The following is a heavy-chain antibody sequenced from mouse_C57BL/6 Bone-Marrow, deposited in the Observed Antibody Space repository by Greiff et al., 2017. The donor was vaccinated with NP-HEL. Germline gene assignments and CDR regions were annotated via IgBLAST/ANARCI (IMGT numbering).Heavy chain of an antibody. Sequence: EVHLVESGEGLVKPGGSLKLSCAASGFTFSSYAMSWVRQTPEKRLEWVAYISSGGDYIYYADTVKGRFTISRDTARNTLYLQMSSLKSEDTAMYYCTRGYYSNYYWYFDVWGTGTTVTVSS. CDR3: TRGYYSNYYWYFDV. CDR1: GFTFSSYA. CDR2: ISSGGDYI. D-gene: IGHD2-5*01. J-gene: IGHJ1*03. V-gene: IGHV5-9-1*02.